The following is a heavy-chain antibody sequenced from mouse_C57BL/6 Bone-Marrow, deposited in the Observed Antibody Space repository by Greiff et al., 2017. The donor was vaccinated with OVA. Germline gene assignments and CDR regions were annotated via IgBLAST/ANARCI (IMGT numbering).Heavy chain of an antibody. V-gene: IGHV1-82*01. J-gene: IGHJ2*01. CDR1: GYAFSSSW. D-gene: IGHD2-4*01. CDR2: IYPGDGDT. Sequence: VQLVESGPELVKPGASVKISCKASGYAFSSSWMNWVKQRPGKGLEWIGRIYPGDGDTNYNGKFKGKATLTADKSSSTAYMQLSSLTSEDSAVYFCARSGLYDYDGYYFDYWGQGTTLTVSS. CDR3: ARSGLYDYDGYYFDY.